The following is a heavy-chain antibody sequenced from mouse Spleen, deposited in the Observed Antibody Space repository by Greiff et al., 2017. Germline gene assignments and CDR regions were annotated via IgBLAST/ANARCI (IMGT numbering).Heavy chain of an antibody. J-gene: IGHJ2*01. CDR3: ASPTATGLFDY. Sequence: VQLKESGPELVKPGASVKISCKASGYTFTDYYMNWVKQSHGKSLEWIGDINPNNGGTSYNQKFKGKATLTVDKSSSTAYMELRSLTSEDSAVYYCASPTATGLFDYWGQGTTLTVSS. V-gene: IGHV1-26*01. CDR2: INPNNGGT. CDR1: GYTFTDYY. D-gene: IGHD1-2*01.